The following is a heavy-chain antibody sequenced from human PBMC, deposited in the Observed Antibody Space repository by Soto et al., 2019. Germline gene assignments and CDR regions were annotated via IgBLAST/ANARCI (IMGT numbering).Heavy chain of an antibody. CDR3: AKRHDAFDI. V-gene: IGHV3-74*01. CDR2: INTDGTTT. CDR1: GFTSSSYW. J-gene: IGHJ3*02. Sequence: PGGSLRLSCAVSGFTSSSYWMHWVRQAPGKGLVWVSRINTDGTTTTYADSVKGRFTISRDNAKNTLYLEMNSLRAEDTAVYYCAKRHDAFDIWGHGTMVTVSS.